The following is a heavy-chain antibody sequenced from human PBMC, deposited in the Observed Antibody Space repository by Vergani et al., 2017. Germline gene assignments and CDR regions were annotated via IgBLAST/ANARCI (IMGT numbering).Heavy chain of an antibody. D-gene: IGHD3-3*01. J-gene: IGHJ6*03. Sequence: EVQLVESGGGLVKPGGSLRLSCAASGFTFSNAWMSWVRQAPGKGLEWVGRIKSKTDGGTTDYAAPVKGRFTIPRDDSKNTLYLQMNSLKTEDTAVYYCTTASSYYDVWSGYPAYYYYYMDVWGKGTTVTVSS. V-gene: IGHV3-15*01. CDR1: GFTFSNAW. CDR2: IKSKTDGGTT. CDR3: TTASSYYDVWSGYPAYYYYYMDV.